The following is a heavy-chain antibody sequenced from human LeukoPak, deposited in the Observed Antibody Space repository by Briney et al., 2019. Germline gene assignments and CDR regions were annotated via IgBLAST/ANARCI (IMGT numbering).Heavy chain of an antibody. CDR2: INPSGGST. J-gene: IGHJ3*02. Sequence: ASVTVSCTASGYTFTSYYMHWVRQAPGQGLEWMGIINPSGGSTSYAQKFQGRVTMTRDTSTSTVYMELSSLRSEDTAVYYCARDLPEILWFGESFGAFDIWGQGTMVTVSS. V-gene: IGHV1-46*01. CDR3: ARDLPEILWFGESFGAFDI. CDR1: GYTFTSYY. D-gene: IGHD3-10*01.